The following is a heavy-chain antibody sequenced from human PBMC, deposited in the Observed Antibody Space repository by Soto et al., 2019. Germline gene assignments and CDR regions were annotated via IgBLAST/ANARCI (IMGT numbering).Heavy chain of an antibody. D-gene: IGHD6-19*01. Sequence: PGRSLRLSCAASGFTFSTYGMNWVRHAPGKGLEWVAFISYDGSNKYYADSVKGRFTISRDNAKNTLYLQMNSLRAEDTAVYYFRRTRGPVGRAVASKSLDVSGQG. CDR2: ISYDGSNK. V-gene: IGHV3-30*03. J-gene: IGHJ5*02. CDR3: RRTRGPVGRAVASKSLDV. CDR1: GFTFSTYG.